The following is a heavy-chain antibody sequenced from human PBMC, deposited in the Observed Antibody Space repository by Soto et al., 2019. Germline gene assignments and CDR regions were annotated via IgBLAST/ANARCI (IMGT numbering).Heavy chain of an antibody. D-gene: IGHD2-2*01. J-gene: IGHJ3*02. CDR2: ISHSGST. CDR3: ARGECSSNYCFTRWALDI. CDR1: GGSFSAYH. Sequence: QVQLQQWGAGLLKPSETLSLTCAVSGGSFSAYHWTWIRPTPGKVLERIGEISHSGSTNYKPSLKGRVTISADPSKKQFSLNLTSMTAADSGVYYCARGECSSNYCFTRWALDIWGQGTAVTVSS. V-gene: IGHV4-34*01.